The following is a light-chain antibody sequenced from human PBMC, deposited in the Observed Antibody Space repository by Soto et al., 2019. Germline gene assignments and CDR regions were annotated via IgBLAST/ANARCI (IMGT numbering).Light chain of an antibody. V-gene: IGKV3-11*01. CDR3: QKRGKWPQ. J-gene: IGKJ5*01. Sequence: IVLTQSLATLSFSPRERATLSFRTSLSVSVYLDWYQQKPGQAPRLLIFDASNRAPGIPARSSGSGSGTDFTLTISGLEPEDFAIYYCQKRGKWPQFGQGTRLEI. CDR2: DAS. CDR1: LSVSVY.